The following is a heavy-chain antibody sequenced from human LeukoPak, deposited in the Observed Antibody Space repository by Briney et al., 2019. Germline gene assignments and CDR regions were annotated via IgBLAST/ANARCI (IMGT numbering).Heavy chain of an antibody. Sequence: PSETLSLTCTVSGGSISSNRHYWGWIRQPPGKGLEWIGNIYYRGSIAYNPSLSSRVTMSIDTSKNQFSLRLGSVTAADTAVYYCARLDIWGPGTLVTVSS. CDR2: IYYRGSI. V-gene: IGHV4-39*07. CDR1: GGSISSNRHY. J-gene: IGHJ4*02. CDR3: ARLDI. D-gene: IGHD1-1*01.